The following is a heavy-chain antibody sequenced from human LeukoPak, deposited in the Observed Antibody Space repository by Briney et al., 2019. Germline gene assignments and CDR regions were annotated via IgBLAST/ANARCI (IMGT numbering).Heavy chain of an antibody. Sequence: ASVKVSCKASGGTFSSYAISWVRQAPGQGLEWMGGIIPIFGTANYAQKFQGRVTITADESTSTAYMELSSLRSEDTAVYYCARETTLISGYAYMDVWGKGTTVTVSS. J-gene: IGHJ6*03. V-gene: IGHV1-69*13. CDR1: GGTFSSYA. CDR2: IIPIFGTA. D-gene: IGHD2-8*01. CDR3: ARETTLISGYAYMDV.